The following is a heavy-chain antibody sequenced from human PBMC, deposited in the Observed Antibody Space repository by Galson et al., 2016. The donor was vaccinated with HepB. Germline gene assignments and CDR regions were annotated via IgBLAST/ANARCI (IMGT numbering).Heavy chain of an antibody. V-gene: IGHV3-23*01. D-gene: IGHD6-13*01. CDR1: GFTFTSYA. Sequence: SLRLSCAVSGFTFTSYAMTWVRQAPGKGLEWVSSISGSGSSTFYPDSVRGRFTISRDNSKNTLYLQMNSLRAEDTALYYRAKASGYSNSWYYFAYWGQGTLVTVSS. CDR3: AKASGYSNSWYYFAY. J-gene: IGHJ4*02. CDR2: ISGSGSST.